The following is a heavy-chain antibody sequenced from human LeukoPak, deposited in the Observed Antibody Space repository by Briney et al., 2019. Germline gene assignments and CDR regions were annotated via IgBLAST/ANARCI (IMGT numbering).Heavy chain of an antibody. CDR1: GYTFTSYG. D-gene: IGHD2-2*01. V-gene: IGHV1-18*01. CDR2: ISAYNGNT. J-gene: IGHJ3*02. Sequence: ASVKVSCKASGYTFTSYGISWVRQAPGQGLEWMGGISAYNGNTNYAQKLQGRVTMTTDTSTSTAYMELRSLRSDDTAVYYCARAGIVVVPDAKNDAFDIWGQGTMVTVSS. CDR3: ARAGIVVVPDAKNDAFDI.